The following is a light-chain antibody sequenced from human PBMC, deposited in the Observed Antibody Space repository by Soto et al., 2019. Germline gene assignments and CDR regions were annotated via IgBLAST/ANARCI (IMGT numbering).Light chain of an antibody. CDR1: SSNIGSNA. J-gene: IGLJ2*01. V-gene: IGLV1-44*01. Sequence: QSVLTQPPSASGTPGQRVTISCSGSSSNIGSNAVNWYQQLPGTAPKLLISSNNERPSGVPDRFSGSKSGSSASLAISGLQSEDEADYYCAAWDDSLNGVLFGGATKLTVL. CDR3: AAWDDSLNGVL. CDR2: SNN.